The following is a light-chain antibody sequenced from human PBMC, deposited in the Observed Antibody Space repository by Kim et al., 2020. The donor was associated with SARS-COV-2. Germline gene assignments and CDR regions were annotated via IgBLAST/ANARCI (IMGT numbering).Light chain of an antibody. J-gene: IGKJ4*01. CDR1: ESVSSY. V-gene: IGKV3-20*01. CDR3: QQYGWSPLT. CDR2: GAS. Sequence: EIVLTQSPGTLSLSPGERATLSCRASESVSSYLAWYQQKPGQAPRLLIYGASNRATGIPDRFSGSGSGTDFSLTISRLEAEDSAVYYCQQYGWSPLTFGGGTKVDIK.